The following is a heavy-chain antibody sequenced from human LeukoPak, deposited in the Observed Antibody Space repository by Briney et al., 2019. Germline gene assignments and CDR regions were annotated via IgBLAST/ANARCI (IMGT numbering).Heavy chain of an antibody. V-gene: IGHV1-8*01. D-gene: IGHD5-18*01. Sequence: GASVKVSCEASGSTFTSYDINWVRQATGQGLEWMGWMNPNSGHTGYAQKSQGRVTMTRNTSVSTAYMELGSLTSEDTAVYYCTRNTAGARYFQRWGQGTLVTVSS. CDR1: GSTFTSYD. CDR2: MNPNSGHT. CDR3: TRNTAGARYFQR. J-gene: IGHJ1*01.